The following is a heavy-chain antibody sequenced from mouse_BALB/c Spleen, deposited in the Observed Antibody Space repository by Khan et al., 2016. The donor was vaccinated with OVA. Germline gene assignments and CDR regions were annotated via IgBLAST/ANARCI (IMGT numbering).Heavy chain of an antibody. CDR2: IDPSSGET. CDR3: ARHDYGGFTY. V-gene: IGHV1-74*01. D-gene: IGHD2-4*01. J-gene: IGHJ3*01. Sequence: VQLQESGPDLVRPGASVKMSCKASGYTFTNYWIHWVKQRPGQGLEWIGMIDPSSGETILNKKFNDKATLNVDKSSNTAYMQLSSLTSEDSAVYSCARHDYGGFTYWGQGTLVTVSA. CDR1: GYTFTNYW.